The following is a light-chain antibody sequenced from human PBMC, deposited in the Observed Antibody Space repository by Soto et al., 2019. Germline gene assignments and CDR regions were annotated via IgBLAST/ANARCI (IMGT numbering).Light chain of an antibody. J-gene: IGKJ1*01. V-gene: IGKV3-20*01. Sequence: EIVLTHSPGTLSLSPWERAALSCSASQSVSSSYLAWYQQKPGQAPRLLIYGASSRATGIPDRFSGSGSGTDFTLTISRLEPEDFAVYYCQQYGSSPSGTFGQGTKVDIK. CDR1: QSVSSSY. CDR2: GAS. CDR3: QQYGSSPSGT.